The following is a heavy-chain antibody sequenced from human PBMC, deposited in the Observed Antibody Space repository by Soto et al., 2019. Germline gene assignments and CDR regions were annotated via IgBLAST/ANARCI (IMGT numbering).Heavy chain of an antibody. D-gene: IGHD2-2*01. V-gene: IGHV1-18*01. CDR1: GYTFTSYG. J-gene: IGHJ6*02. CDR3: ARALSDIVVVPAPMDV. Sequence: ASVKVSCKASGYTFTSYGISWVRQAPGKGLAWMGWISAYNGNTNYAQKLQGRVTMTTDTSTSTAYMELRSLRSDDTAVYYCARALSDIVVVPAPMDVWGQGTTVTVSS. CDR2: ISAYNGNT.